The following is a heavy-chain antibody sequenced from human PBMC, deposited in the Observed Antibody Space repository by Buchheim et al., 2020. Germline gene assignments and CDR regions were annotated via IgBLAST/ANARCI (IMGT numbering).Heavy chain of an antibody. Sequence: QVQLVESGGGVVQPGRSLRLSCAASGFTFSSYGMHWVRQAPGKGLEWVAVISYDGSNKYYADSVKGRFTISRDNSKNTLYLQMNSLRAEDTAVYYCAILRNQGWEGYYYGMDVWGQGTT. CDR2: ISYDGSNK. D-gene: IGHD1-14*01. CDR1: GFTFSSYG. CDR3: AILRNQGWEGYYYGMDV. J-gene: IGHJ6*02. V-gene: IGHV3-30*03.